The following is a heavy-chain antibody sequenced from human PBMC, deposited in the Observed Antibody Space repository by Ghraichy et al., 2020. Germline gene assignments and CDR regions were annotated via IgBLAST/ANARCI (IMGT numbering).Heavy chain of an antibody. CDR2: ISYDGSNK. CDR1: GFTFSSYG. V-gene: IGHV3-30*18. CDR3: AKAHSGWVSSFDY. D-gene: IGHD6-19*01. Sequence: GGSLRLSCAASGFTFSSYGMHWVRQAPGKGLEWVAVISYDGSNKYYADSVKGRFTISRDNSKNTLYLQMNSLRAEDTAVYYCAKAHSGWVSSFDYWGQGTLVTVSS. J-gene: IGHJ4*02.